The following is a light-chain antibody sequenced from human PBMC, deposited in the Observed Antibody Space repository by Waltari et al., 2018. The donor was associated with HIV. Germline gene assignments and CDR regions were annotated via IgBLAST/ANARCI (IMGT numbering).Light chain of an antibody. CDR2: RND. V-gene: IGLV1-47*01. CDR1: NSNIGNNF. Sequence: QSVLTQPPSASRSPGPRVLMSCSGTNSNIGNNFVSLFQQVPGGAPKLVIYRNDQRPSGVPDRFSAAKSGSSASLAITGLQSDDEAAYYCASWDDKLSHWVFGGGTKLTV. CDR3: ASWDDKLSHWV. J-gene: IGLJ3*02.